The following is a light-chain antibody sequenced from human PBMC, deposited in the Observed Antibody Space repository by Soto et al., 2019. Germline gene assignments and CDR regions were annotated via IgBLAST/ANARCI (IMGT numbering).Light chain of an antibody. CDR3: QSHDSTNVV. V-gene: IGLV6-57*02. J-gene: IGLJ2*01. CDR1: GGSIATNY. CDR2: EDD. Sequence: NFMLTQPHSVSESPGKTVTISCTGSGGSIATNYVQWHQQRPGSAPTTVIYEDDKRPSGVPGRFSGSIDRSSNSASLIISGLKTEDEADSYCQSHDSTNVVFGRGTKLTVL.